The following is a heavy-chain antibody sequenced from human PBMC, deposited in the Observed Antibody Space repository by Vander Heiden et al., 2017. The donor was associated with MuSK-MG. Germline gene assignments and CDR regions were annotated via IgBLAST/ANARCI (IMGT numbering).Heavy chain of an antibody. CDR2: INWKRGAS. D-gene: IGHD3-10*01. Sequence: EVQLVESGGGLVQPGRSLRLSCSASGFTFDAYAMHWVRQGPGKGLGWVSGINWKRGASTYADSVKGGFTISRDNAKNSLYLQMNSLRVEDTALYYGTKDTSSLRRYYYDGRDVWGQGSTVTVSS. V-gene: IGHV3-9*01. CDR1: GFTFDAYA. CDR3: TKDTSSLRRYYYDGRDV. J-gene: IGHJ6*02.